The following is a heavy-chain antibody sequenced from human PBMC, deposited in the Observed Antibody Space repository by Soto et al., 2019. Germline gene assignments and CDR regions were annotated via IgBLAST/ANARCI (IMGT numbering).Heavy chain of an antibody. V-gene: IGHV3-23*01. J-gene: IGHJ6*02. CDR2: ISGSGGST. CDR1: GFTFSSYA. CDR3: AKIAVAGEYYYGMDV. Sequence: GGSLRLSFAASGFTFSSYAMSWVRQAPGKGLEWVSAISGSGGSTYYADSVKGRFTISRDNSKNTLYLQMNSLRAEDTAVYYCAKIAVAGEYYYGMDVWGQGTTVTVSS. D-gene: IGHD6-19*01.